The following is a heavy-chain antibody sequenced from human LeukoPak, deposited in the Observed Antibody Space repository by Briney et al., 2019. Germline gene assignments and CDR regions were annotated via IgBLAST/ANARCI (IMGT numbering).Heavy chain of an antibody. D-gene: IGHD5-24*01. CDR1: GGSISSSSYY. Sequence: SETLSLTCTVSGGSISSSSYYWGWIRQPPGKGLEWIGSIYYSGSTYYNPSLKSRVTISVDTSKNQFSLKLSSVTAADTAVYYCARSDGYNLSYYYMDVWGKGTTVTVSS. CDR3: ARSDGYNLSYYYMDV. V-gene: IGHV4-39*07. J-gene: IGHJ6*03. CDR2: IYYSGST.